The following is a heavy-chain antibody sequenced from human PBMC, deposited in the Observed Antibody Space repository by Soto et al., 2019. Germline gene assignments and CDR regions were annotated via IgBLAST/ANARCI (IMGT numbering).Heavy chain of an antibody. CDR2: IIPIFGTA. CDR3: ARNGVVRGGSLFPKSPFDY. J-gene: IGHJ4*02. CDR1: GGTFSSYA. Sequence: SVKVSCKASGGTFSSYAISWVRQAPGQGLEWMGGIIPIFGTANYAQKFQGRVTITADESTSTAYMELSSLRSEDTAVYYCARNGVVRGGSLFPKSPFDYWGQGTLVTVSS. V-gene: IGHV1-69*13. D-gene: IGHD6-6*01.